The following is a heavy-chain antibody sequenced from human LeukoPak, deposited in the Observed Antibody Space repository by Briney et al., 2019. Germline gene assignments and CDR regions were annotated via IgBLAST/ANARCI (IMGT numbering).Heavy chain of an antibody. CDR2: IATSSDYI. CDR1: GFTFSTYS. D-gene: IGHD1-26*01. Sequence: AGGSLRLSCAASGFTFSTYSMNWVRQAPGKGLEWVSSIATSSDYIYYAGSLKGRFTISRDNSKNTLYLQMNSLRAEDTAVYYCARDSTASGSYDAFDIWGQGTMVTVSS. J-gene: IGHJ3*02. CDR3: ARDSTASGSYDAFDI. V-gene: IGHV3-21*04.